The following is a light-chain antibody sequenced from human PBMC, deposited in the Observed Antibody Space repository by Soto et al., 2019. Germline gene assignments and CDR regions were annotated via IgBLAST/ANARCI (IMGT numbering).Light chain of an antibody. CDR2: GNN. V-gene: IGLV1-40*01. Sequence: QSVLTQPPSVSGAPGQRVTISCSGSSSNIGTGYDVHWYQHLPGTAPKLLIYGNNNRPSGVPDRFSGSKSATSASLAITGLPVEDEADYYCQSYDSSLTSHVFGTGTKVTVL. CDR1: SSNIGTGYD. CDR3: QSYDSSLTSHV. J-gene: IGLJ1*01.